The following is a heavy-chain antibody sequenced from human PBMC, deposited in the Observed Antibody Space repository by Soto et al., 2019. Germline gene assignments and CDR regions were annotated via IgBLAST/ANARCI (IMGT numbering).Heavy chain of an antibody. V-gene: IGHV3-73*02. J-gene: IGHJ6*02. Sequence: EVQLVESGGGLVQPGGSLKLSCAASGFTFSGSAMHWVRQASGKGLEWVGRIRSKANSYATAYAASVKGRFTISRDDSKNTAYLQMNSLKTEDTAVYYCTRPPYSSSWYLNYGMDAWGQGTTVTVSS. CDR3: TRPPYSSSWYLNYGMDA. D-gene: IGHD6-13*01. CDR2: IRSKANSYAT. CDR1: GFTFSGSA.